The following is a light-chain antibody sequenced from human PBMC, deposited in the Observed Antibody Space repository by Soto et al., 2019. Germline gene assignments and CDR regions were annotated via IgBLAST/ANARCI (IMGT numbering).Light chain of an antibody. CDR1: SSDVGGYNY. CDR2: EVT. J-gene: IGLJ2*01. V-gene: IGLV2-14*01. CDR3: SSYTSSNTGV. Sequence: QSALTQPASGSGSPGQSITISCTGTSSDVGGYNYVSWYQQHPGKAPKLMIYEVTNRPSGVSHRFSGSKSGNTASLTISGLQAEDEADYYCSSYTSSNTGVFGGGTKLTVL.